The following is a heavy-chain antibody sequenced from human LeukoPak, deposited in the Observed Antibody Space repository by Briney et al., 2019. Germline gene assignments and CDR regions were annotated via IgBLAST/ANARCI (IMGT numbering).Heavy chain of an antibody. CDR1: GFTFSSYA. J-gene: IGHJ4*02. CDR3: AREVYYYDSSGYPYYFDY. V-gene: IGHV3-30*04. Sequence: GGSPRLSCAASGFTFSSYAMHWVRQASGKGLEWVAVISYDGSNKYYADSVKGRFTISRDNSKNTLYLQMNSLRAEDTAVYYCAREVYYYDSSGYPYYFDYWGQGTLVTVSS. CDR2: ISYDGSNK. D-gene: IGHD3-22*01.